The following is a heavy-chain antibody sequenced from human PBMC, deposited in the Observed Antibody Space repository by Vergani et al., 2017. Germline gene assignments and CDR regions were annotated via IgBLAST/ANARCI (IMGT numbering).Heavy chain of an antibody. D-gene: IGHD2-2*02. V-gene: IGHV3-23*01. J-gene: IGHJ6*03. Sequence: EVQLLESGGGLVQPGGSLRLSCAASGFTFSSYAMSWVRQAPGKGLEWVSAISGSGGSTYYADSVKGRFTISRDNSKNTLYLQMNSLRAEDTAVYYCAKEERDCSSTSCYTSYYYYMDVWGKGTTVTVSS. CDR1: GFTFSSYA. CDR3: AKEERDCSSTSCYTSYYYYMDV. CDR2: ISGSGGST.